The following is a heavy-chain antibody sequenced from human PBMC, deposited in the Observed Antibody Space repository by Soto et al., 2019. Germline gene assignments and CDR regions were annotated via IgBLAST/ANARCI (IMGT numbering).Heavy chain of an antibody. CDR3: ARDLIRDLFDAFDI. Sequence: GASVKVSCKVSGYTLTELSMHWVRQAPGQGLERMGGIIPIFGTANYAQKFQGRVTITADESTSTAYMELSSLRSEDTAVYYCARDLIRDLFDAFDIWGQGTMVTVSS. D-gene: IGHD3-10*01. CDR1: GYTLTELS. J-gene: IGHJ3*02. V-gene: IGHV1-69*13. CDR2: IIPIFGTA.